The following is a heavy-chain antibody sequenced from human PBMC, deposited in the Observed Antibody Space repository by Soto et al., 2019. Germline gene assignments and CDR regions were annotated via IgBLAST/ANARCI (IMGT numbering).Heavy chain of an antibody. CDR2: IYPGDSDT. CDR1: GYSLTSYW. CDR3: ARRTYYYDSSGYTWYFDL. J-gene: IGHJ2*01. V-gene: IGHV5-51*01. Sequence: PGESLKISCKGSGYSLTSYWIGWVRQMPGKGLEWMGIIYPGDSDTRYSPSFQGQVTISADKSISTAYLQWSSLKASDTAMYYCARRTYYYDSSGYTWYFDLWGRGTLVTVS. D-gene: IGHD3-22*01.